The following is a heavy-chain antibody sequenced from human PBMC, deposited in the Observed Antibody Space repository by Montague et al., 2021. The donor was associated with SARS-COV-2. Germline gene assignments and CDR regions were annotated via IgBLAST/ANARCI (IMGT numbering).Heavy chain of an antibody. V-gene: IGHV4-59*12. Sequence: SETLSLTCSVSGGSMSSTYWSWVRQPPGKGLEWIGCIYYSGRAFYNPSLKSRVTISVDTSKNQFSLKLTSVAAADTAVYYCARLRDGVVPSPILGVGPYYSYYYMDVWGRGTTVTVSS. CDR1: GGSMSSTY. CDR2: IYYSGRA. J-gene: IGHJ6*03. D-gene: IGHD3-10*01. CDR3: ARLRDGVVPSPILGVGPYYSYYYMDV.